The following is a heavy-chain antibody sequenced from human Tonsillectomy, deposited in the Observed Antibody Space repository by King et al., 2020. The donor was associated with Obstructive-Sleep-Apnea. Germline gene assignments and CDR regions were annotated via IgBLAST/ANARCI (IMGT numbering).Heavy chain of an antibody. V-gene: IGHV3-7*01. CDR1: GFTFSDYW. CDR2: INQDGSEK. CDR3: ARGWFYFGTSSSGSSSDF. J-gene: IGHJ4*02. D-gene: IGHD3-10*01. Sequence: VKLVESGEGLVQPGESLRLSCAASGFTFSDYWMSWVRQAPGKGLEWVAKINQDGSEKYYVDFVKGRFTISRDDAKKSLYLQMNSMRDEDTAMYYCARGWFYFGTSSSGSSSDFWGQGTLVTVSS.